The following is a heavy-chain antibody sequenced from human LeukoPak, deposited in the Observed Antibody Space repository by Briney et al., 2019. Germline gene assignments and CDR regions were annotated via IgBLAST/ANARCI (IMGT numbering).Heavy chain of an antibody. D-gene: IGHD2-2*01. CDR2: IKPSGQT. Sequence: ASVKVSCKASGYTFSSYFMHWVRQAPGQGLEWMGIIKPSGQTHYVQKFQGRVTMTRDMSTSTVYMELSSLRSDDTAVYYCAKEVPSSYSFDYWGQGTLVTVSS. CDR3: AKEVPSSYSFDY. J-gene: IGHJ4*02. V-gene: IGHV1-46*01. CDR1: GYTFSSYF.